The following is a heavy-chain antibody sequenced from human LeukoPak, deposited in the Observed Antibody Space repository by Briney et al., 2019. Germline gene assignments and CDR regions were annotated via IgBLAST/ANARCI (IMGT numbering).Heavy chain of an antibody. V-gene: IGHV1-8*01. CDR2: MNPNSGNT. CDR3: VRDGEGVAISVNYWFDP. J-gene: IGHJ5*02. Sequence: ASVKVSCKASGYTFTSYDINWVRQATGQGLEWMGWMNPNSGNTGYAQKFRGRVTMTRNTSISTAYMELSSLRSEDTAVYYCVRDGEGVAISVNYWFDPWGQGTLVTVSS. D-gene: IGHD3-10*01. CDR1: GYTFTSYD.